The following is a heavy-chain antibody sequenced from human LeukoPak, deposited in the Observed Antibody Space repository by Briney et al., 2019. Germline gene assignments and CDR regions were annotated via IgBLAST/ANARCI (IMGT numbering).Heavy chain of an antibody. D-gene: IGHD6-13*01. CDR2: IYYSGST. V-gene: IGHV4-39*07. CDR3: ARAKYGQQLVSDY. J-gene: IGHJ4*02. Sequence: SETLSLTCTVSGDSISSSSYYWGWIRQPPGKGLEWIGSIYYSGSTYYNPSLKSRVTISVDTSKNQFSLKLSSVTAADTAVYYCARAKYGQQLVSDYWGQGTLVTVSS. CDR1: GDSISSSSYY.